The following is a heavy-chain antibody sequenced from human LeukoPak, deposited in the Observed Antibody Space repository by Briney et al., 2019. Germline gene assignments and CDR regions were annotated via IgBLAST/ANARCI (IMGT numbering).Heavy chain of an antibody. J-gene: IGHJ4*02. Sequence: PSETLSLTCTVSGGSISSYYWSWIRQPAGKGLEWIGRIYTSGSTNYNPSLKSRVTMSVDTSKNQFSLKLSSVTAADTAVYYCARVRNYYDTSGYYALDYWGQGTLVTVSS. D-gene: IGHD3-22*01. V-gene: IGHV4-4*07. CDR3: ARVRNYYDTSGYYALDY. CDR1: GGSISSYY. CDR2: IYTSGST.